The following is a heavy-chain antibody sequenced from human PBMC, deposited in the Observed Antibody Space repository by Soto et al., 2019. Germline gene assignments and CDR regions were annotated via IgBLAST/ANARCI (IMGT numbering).Heavy chain of an antibody. CDR2: IKQDGSEK. CDR3: ARSYGSGSYYYDWYFDL. Sequence: ESGGGLVQPGGSLRLSCAASGFTFSSYWMSWVRQAPGKGLEWVANIKQDGSEKYYVDSVKGRFTISRDNAKNSLYLQMNSLRAEDTAVYYCARSYGSGSYYYDWYFDLWGRGTLVTVSS. J-gene: IGHJ2*01. V-gene: IGHV3-7*03. CDR1: GFTFSSYW. D-gene: IGHD3-10*01.